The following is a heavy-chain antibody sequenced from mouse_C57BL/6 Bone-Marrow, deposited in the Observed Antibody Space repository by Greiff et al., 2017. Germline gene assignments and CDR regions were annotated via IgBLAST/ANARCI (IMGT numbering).Heavy chain of an antibody. V-gene: IGHV1-52*01. CDR2: IDPSDSET. CDR3: ARALKLRLRLDY. J-gene: IGHJ2*01. CDR1: GYTFTSYW. Sequence: QVQLQQPGAELVRPGSSVKLSCKASGYTFTSYWMPWVKQRPIQGLEWIGNIDPSDSETHYNQKFKDKATLTVDKSSSTAYMQLSSLTSEDSAVYYGARALKLRLRLDYWGQGTTLTVSS. D-gene: IGHD3-2*02.